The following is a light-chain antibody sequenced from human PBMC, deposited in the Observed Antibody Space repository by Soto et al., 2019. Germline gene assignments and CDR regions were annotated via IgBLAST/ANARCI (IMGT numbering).Light chain of an antibody. CDR2: GAS. V-gene: IGKV3-20*01. CDR3: QQYGNSPLT. CDR1: QSVSRNY. Sequence: EIVLTQSPGNLSLSPGERATLSCRASQSVSRNYLAWYQQRPGQAPRLLIYGASSRATGIPDRFSGSGSGTDFTLTISRLEPEDFAVYYCQQYGNSPLTFGGGTKVDIK. J-gene: IGKJ4*01.